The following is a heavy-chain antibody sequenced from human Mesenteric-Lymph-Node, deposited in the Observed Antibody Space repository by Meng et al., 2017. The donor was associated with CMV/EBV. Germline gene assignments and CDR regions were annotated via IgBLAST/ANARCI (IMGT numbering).Heavy chain of an antibody. CDR2: INSDASST. CDR3: ARDLDYGGNRAMGAIDI. D-gene: IGHD4-23*01. Sequence: GESLKISCAASGFTFSSYWMHWVRQAPGKGLVWVSGINSDASSTKYADFVKGRFAISRDNAKNTLYLQMNSLRAEDMAVYYCARDLDYGGNRAMGAIDIWGQGTLVTVSS. CDR1: GFTFSSYW. J-gene: IGHJ3*02. V-gene: IGHV3-74*01.